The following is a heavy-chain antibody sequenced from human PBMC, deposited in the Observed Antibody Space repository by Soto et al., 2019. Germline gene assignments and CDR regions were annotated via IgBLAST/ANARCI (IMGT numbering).Heavy chain of an antibody. CDR3: ARERFQVISDGMDV. J-gene: IGHJ6*02. Sequence: GASVKVSCKASGYTFTGYYVHWVREAPGQGLEWMGWINPETGGTSYAQKFQGRVTLSRDTSINTAYLELSSLRFDDAAVYFCARERFQVISDGMDVWGQGTKGTVS. D-gene: IGHD2-21*01. V-gene: IGHV1-2*02. CDR2: INPETGGT. CDR1: GYTFTGYY.